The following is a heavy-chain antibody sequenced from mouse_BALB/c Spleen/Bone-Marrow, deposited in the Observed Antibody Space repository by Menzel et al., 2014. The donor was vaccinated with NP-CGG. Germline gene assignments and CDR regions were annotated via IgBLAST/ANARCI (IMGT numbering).Heavy chain of an antibody. J-gene: IGHJ3*01. CDR2: IDPSDSET. V-gene: IGHV1-61*01. Sequence: VKLMESGAELVRPGASVKLSCKASGYTFTSYWMNWVKQRPGQGLEWIGMIDPSDSETHYNQMFKDKATLTVDKSSSTAHMQLSSLTSEDSAVYYCAREEITTVVAPAYWGQVTLVTVSA. CDR3: AREEITTVVAPAY. D-gene: IGHD1-1*01. CDR1: GYTFTSYW.